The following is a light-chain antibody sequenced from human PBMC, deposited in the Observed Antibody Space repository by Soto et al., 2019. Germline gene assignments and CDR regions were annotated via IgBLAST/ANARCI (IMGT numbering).Light chain of an antibody. CDR1: ESIRNS. V-gene: IGKV1-39*01. CDR2: AAS. J-gene: IGKJ1*01. CDR3: QQRYSTPWT. Sequence: DIQVTQSPCSLFASVGDGVTITCRARESIRNSLRWYQQRPGKAPKHLIYAASSLQSGVPSRFSGSGSGTDFTLTIISLQLEDFATYYCQQRYSTPWTFGQGTKVDIK.